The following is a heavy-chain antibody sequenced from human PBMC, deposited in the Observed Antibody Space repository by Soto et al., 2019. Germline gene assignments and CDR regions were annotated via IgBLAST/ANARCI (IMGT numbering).Heavy chain of an antibody. CDR3: ARGPRGVYGNDY. CDR2: INWDGSAA. V-gene: IGHV3-74*01. Sequence: EVQLVESGGGLVQHGGSLRLSCAASGFTFSNDWMHWVRQAAGKGLVWVSRINWDGSAANYADSVKGRFTISRDNAKNTVYLQMNSLRGEDTAVYYCARGPRGVYGNDYWGQGALVTVSS. D-gene: IGHD2-8*02. CDR1: GFTFSNDW. J-gene: IGHJ4*02.